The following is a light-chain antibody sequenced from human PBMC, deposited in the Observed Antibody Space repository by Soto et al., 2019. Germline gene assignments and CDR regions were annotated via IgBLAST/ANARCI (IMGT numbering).Light chain of an antibody. CDR2: GAS. Sequence: EIVLTQSPGTLSLSPGERATLSCRASQSVSSSYLAWYQQKPGQAPRLLIYGASSRATGIPDRFSGSGSGTDFTLTSSRLEPEDFAVYYCQQYGSSPLTFGQGTRLETK. CDR1: QSVSSSY. V-gene: IGKV3-20*01. J-gene: IGKJ5*01. CDR3: QQYGSSPLT.